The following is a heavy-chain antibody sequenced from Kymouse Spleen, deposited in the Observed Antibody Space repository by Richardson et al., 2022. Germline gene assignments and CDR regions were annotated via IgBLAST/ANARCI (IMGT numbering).Heavy chain of an antibody. CDR3: ARGGYDILTGFDY. D-gene: IGHD3-9*01. CDR1: GGSFSGYY. Sequence: QVQLQQWGAGLLKPSETLSLTCAVYGGSFSGYYWSWIRQPPGKGLEWIGEINHSGSTNYNPSLKSRVTISVDTSKNQFSLKLSSVTAADTAVYYCARGGYDILTGFDYWGQGTLVTVSS. V-gene: IGHV4-34*01. J-gene: IGHJ4*02. CDR2: INHSGST.